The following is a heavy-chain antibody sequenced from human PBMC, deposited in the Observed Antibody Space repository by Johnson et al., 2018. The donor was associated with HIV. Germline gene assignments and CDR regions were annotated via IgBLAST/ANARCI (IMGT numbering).Heavy chain of an antibody. D-gene: IGHD3-22*01. CDR1: GFTFSSYA. J-gene: IGHJ3*02. CDR3: SRIRVAVITEVGAFDM. CDR2: ISYDGTNK. Sequence: QVQLVESGGGVVQPGRSLRLSCAASGFTFSSYAMHWVRQAPGKGLEWVAVISYDGTNKYYADSVKGRFTISRDNSKNTLFLQMNSVRPEDTAVYFCSRIRVAVITEVGAFDMWGQGTMVTVSS. V-gene: IGHV3-30-3*01.